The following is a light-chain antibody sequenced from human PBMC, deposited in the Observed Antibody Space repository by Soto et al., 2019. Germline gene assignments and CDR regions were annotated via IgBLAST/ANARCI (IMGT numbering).Light chain of an antibody. CDR3: QSYDSSLSAYV. Sequence: QPVLAQPPSVSGAPGQKVTISCTGSSSNIGAGYDLHWYQQLPGTAPKLLLYGNSNRPSGVPDRFSGSKSGTSASLAITGLQAEDEGDYYCQSYDSSLSAYVFGTGTKVTVL. CDR1: SSNIGAGYD. V-gene: IGLV1-40*01. CDR2: GNS. J-gene: IGLJ1*01.